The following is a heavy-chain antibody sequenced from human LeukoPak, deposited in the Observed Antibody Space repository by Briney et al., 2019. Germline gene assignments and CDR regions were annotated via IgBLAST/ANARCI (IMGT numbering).Heavy chain of an antibody. Sequence: PSETLSLTCTVSGGSISSYYWSWLRQPAGKGLEWIGRIYTSGSTNYNPSLKSRVTMSVDTSKNQFSLKLSSVTAADTAVYYCARGPLYSNYVDYWGREPWSPSPQ. CDR1: GGSISSYY. D-gene: IGHD4-11*01. J-gene: IGHJ4*02. V-gene: IGHV4-4*07. CDR3: ARGPLYSNYVDY. CDR2: IYTSGST.